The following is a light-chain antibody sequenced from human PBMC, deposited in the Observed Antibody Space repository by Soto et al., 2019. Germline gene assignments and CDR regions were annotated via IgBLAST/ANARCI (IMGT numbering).Light chain of an antibody. V-gene: IGKV3-15*01. CDR2: GAS. CDR3: QQYNIWPPLYT. CDR1: QSVSRN. Sequence: EVVLTQSPATLSVSPGDRATLSCRASQSVSRNLAWYQQKPGQAPRLLIYGASTRATGVPARFSGSGSATEFTLSISSLQSEDVAVYYCQQYNIWPPLYTFGQGTNL. J-gene: IGKJ2*01.